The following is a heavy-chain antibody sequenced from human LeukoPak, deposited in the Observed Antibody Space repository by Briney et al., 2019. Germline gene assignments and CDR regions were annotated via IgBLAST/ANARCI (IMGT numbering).Heavy chain of an antibody. D-gene: IGHD3-3*01. V-gene: IGHV1-46*01. CDR1: GYTFTSYY. CDR2: INPSGGST. J-gene: IGHJ5*02. CDR3: ARGLYDYDFWSGYYSNNWFDP. Sequence: GASVKVSCKASGYTFTSYYMHWVRQAPGQGLEWMGIINPSGGSTSYAQKFQGRVTMTRDTSISTAYMELSRLRSEDTAVYYCARGLYDYDFWSGYYSNNWFDPWGQGTLVTVSS.